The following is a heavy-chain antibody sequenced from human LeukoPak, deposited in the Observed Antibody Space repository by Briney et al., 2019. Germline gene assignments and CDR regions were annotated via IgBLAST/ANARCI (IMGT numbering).Heavy chain of an antibody. Sequence: SGTLSLTCAVSGGSISSSNWWSWVRQPPGKELEWIGEIYHSGSTNYNPSLKSRVTISVDKSKNQFSLKLSSVTAADTAVYYCARARSMVRGVIISGLNWFDPWGQGTLVTVSS. CDR2: IYHSGST. J-gene: IGHJ5*02. V-gene: IGHV4-4*02. CDR3: ARARSMVRGVIISGLNWFDP. CDR1: GGSISSSNW. D-gene: IGHD3-10*01.